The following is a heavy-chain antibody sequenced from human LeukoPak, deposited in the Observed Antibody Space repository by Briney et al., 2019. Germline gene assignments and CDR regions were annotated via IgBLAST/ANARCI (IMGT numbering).Heavy chain of an antibody. J-gene: IGHJ5*02. V-gene: IGHV4-39*07. CDR3: ARDRSNWKRNWFDP. D-gene: IGHD1-20*01. CDR2: IYYSGST. CDR1: GGSISSSSYY. Sequence: PSETLSLTCTVSGGSISSSSYYWGWIRQPPGKGLEWIGSIYYSGSTYYNPSLKSRVTISVDTSKNQFSLKLSSVTAADTAVYYCARDRSNWKRNWFDPWGQGTLVTVSS.